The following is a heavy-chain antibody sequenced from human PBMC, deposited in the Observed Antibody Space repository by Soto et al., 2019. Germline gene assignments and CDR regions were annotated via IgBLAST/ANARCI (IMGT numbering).Heavy chain of an antibody. CDR3: TRGRVAGTFDY. J-gene: IGHJ4*02. V-gene: IGHV3-49*04. D-gene: IGHD6-19*01. CDR2: IRTKPSGGTT. Sequence: LRLSCTTSGFTFGDYAMSWVRQAPGKGLEWVGFIRTKPSGGTTQYAASVKGRFTISRDDSKSIAYLQMNSLKTEDTAVYYCTRGRVAGTFDYWGQGTLVTVSS. CDR1: GFTFGDYA.